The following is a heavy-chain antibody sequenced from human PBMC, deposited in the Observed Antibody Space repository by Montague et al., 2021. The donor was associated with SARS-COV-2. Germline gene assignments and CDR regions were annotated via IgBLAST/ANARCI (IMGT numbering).Heavy chain of an antibody. Sequence: SETLSLTCALSGGSFTGYYWSWIRQPPGERPEWIGVVSDTGKNNYNKSLMSRVTISLDTSRTQVSLKLNSVTAADTAVYYCARGAGGIVRLRPKGEAFDLWGQGTMVTVSS. CDR3: ARGAGGIVRLRPKGEAFDL. CDR2: VSDTGKN. D-gene: IGHD5-12*01. J-gene: IGHJ3*01. V-gene: IGHV4-34*01. CDR1: GGSFTGYY.